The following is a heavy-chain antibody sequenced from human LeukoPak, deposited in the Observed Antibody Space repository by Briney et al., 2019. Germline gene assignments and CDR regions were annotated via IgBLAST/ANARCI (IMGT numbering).Heavy chain of an antibody. J-gene: IGHJ4*02. CDR1: GYTFTIFG. V-gene: IGHV1-18*01. CDR3: ARGYMGATSYFDY. Sequence: ASVNVSCKASGYTFTIFGVTWVRQAPGQGLEWLGWISAYNGNTNYAQKFQGRVTMTTDTSTSTAYMELRSLRSDDTALYYCARGYMGATSYFDYWGQGSLVTVSS. D-gene: IGHD1-26*01. CDR2: ISAYNGNT.